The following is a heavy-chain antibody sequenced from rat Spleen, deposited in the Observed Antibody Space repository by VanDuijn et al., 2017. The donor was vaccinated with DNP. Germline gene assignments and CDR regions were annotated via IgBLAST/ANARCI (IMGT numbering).Heavy chain of an antibody. D-gene: IGHD1-11*01. V-gene: IGHV5S10*01. J-gene: IGHJ4*01. CDR2: IIYDGSRT. CDR3: TTFEGTNA. CDR1: GFTFSSFP. Sequence: EVQLVESGGGLVQPGRSLKLSCTASGFTFSSFPMAWVRQTPTKGLEWVATIIYDGSRTYCRDSVKGRFTISRDNAKSTLYLQMDSLRSEDTATYYCTTFEGTNAWGQGTSVTVSS.